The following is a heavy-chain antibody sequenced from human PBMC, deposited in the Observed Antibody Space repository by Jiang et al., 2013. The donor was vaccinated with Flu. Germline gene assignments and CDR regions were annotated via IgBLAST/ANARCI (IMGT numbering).Heavy chain of an antibody. CDR2: IWFDGSNK. V-gene: IGHV3-33*01. D-gene: IGHD6-25*01. J-gene: IGHJ3*02. CDR1: GFGFNSYA. Sequence: PGRSLRLSCAASGFGFNSYAMHWVRQAPGKGLEWVAFIWFDGSNKYFANSVKGRFTISRDNSKNILYLQLDSLRGEDTAIYYCAGDPPGSGFAFHIWGQGTMVTVSS. CDR3: AGDPPGSGFAFHI.